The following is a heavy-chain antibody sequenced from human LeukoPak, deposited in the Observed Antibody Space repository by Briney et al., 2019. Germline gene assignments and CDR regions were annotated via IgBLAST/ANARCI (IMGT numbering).Heavy chain of an antibody. CDR1: GFTFSNYA. J-gene: IGHJ4*02. Sequence: GGSLRLSCAASGFTFSNYAMSWVRQAPGKGLEWVSAISGSGGSTYYADSVKGRFTISRDNSENTLYLQMNSLRAEDTAVYYCAKSGWLRLDYWGQGTLVTVSS. CDR2: ISGSGGST. V-gene: IGHV3-23*01. CDR3: AKSGWLRLDY. D-gene: IGHD5-12*01.